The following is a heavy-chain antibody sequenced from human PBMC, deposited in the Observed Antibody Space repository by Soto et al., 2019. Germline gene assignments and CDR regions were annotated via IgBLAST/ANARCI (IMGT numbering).Heavy chain of an antibody. CDR2: ISKSSVTA. CDR3: APRKVGSFNKAAFDI. CDR1: GFNFNISE. J-gene: IGHJ4*02. V-gene: IGHV3-48*03. D-gene: IGHD6-13*01. Sequence: VGSLRLSCAASGFNFNISEMNWVRHSPGKGLEWISYISKSSVTAHYADSVKGRFTISRDNAKNSLYLQMHSLRVDDTALYYCAPRKVGSFNKAAFDIWGQGTMVTVSS.